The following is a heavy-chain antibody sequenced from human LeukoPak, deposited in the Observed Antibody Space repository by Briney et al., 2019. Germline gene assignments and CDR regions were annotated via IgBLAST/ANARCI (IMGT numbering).Heavy chain of an antibody. Sequence: KPSETLSLTCTVSGGSISSYYWSWIRQPPGKGLEWIGYIYYSGSTNYNPSLKSRVTISVDTSKNQFSLKLSSVTAADTAVYYCARDQGYTAIGPWGQGTLVTVSS. D-gene: IGHD5-18*01. J-gene: IGHJ5*02. CDR2: IYYSGST. CDR3: ARDQGYTAIGP. CDR1: GGSISSYY. V-gene: IGHV4-59*01.